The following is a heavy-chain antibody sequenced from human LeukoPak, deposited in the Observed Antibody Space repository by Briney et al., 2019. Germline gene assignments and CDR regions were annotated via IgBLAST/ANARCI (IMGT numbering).Heavy chain of an antibody. CDR1: GGSISSGGYY. J-gene: IGHJ4*01. V-gene: IGHV4-31*03. CDR2: MSQTGST. D-gene: IGHD3-3*01. CDR3: ARDWSGPYYFDH. Sequence: SETLSLTCTVSGGSISSGGYYWTWIRQPPGKGLEWIGYMSQTGSTYYNPSLKSRVTVSVDTSKSQFSLKLTSVTAADTAVYYCARDWSGPYYFDHWGQGILVTVSS.